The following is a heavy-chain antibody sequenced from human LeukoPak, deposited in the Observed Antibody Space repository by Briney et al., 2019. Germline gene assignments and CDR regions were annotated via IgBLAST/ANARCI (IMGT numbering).Heavy chain of an antibody. CDR2: IIPIFGTA. CDR1: GGTFSSYA. V-gene: IGHV1-69*13. D-gene: IGHD6-19*01. J-gene: IGHJ4*02. CDR3: ASGHWAVAGFIVRSVQFDY. Sequence: SVKVSCKASGGTFSSYAISWVRQAPGQGLEWMGGIIPIFGTANYAQKFQGRVTITADESTSTAYMELSSLRSEDTAVYHCASGHWAVAGFIVRSVQFDYWGQGTLVTVSS.